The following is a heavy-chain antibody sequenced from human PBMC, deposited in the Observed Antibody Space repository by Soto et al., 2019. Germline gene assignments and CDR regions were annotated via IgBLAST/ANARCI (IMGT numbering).Heavy chain of an antibody. CDR1: GGTFSSYA. CDR2: FIPLFGTS. J-gene: IGHJ5*02. CDR3: ATGGRLIYPPNWFDP. V-gene: IGHV1-69*01. Sequence: QVQLVQSGAEVKKPGSSVKVSCEASGGTFSSYAITWVRQAPGQGLEWMGGFIPLFGTSNYAQKFQGRVTITADESTSTAYMGLSSLTSEDTAVYYCATGGRLIYPPNWFDPWGQGTLVTVSS. D-gene: IGHD3-3*01.